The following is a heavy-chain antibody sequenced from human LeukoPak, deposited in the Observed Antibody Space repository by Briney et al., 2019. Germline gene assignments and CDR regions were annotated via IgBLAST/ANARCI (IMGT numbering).Heavy chain of an antibody. CDR1: GVSISSYY. V-gene: IGHV4-59*01. Sequence: SETLSLTCTVSGVSISSYYWSWIRQPPGKGLEWIGYIYYSGSTNYNPSLKSRVTISVDTSKNQFSLKLSSVTAADTAVYYCARVRGMIPIWGQGTMVTVSS. D-gene: IGHD3-22*01. CDR3: ARVRGMIPI. J-gene: IGHJ3*02. CDR2: IYYSGST.